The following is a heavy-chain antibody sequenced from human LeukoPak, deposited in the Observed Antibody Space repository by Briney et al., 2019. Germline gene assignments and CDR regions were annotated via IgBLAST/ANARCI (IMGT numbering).Heavy chain of an antibody. D-gene: IGHD1-7*01. V-gene: IGHV1-69*04. Sequence: SVKVSCKASGGTFSSYAISWVRQAPGQGLEGMGRIIPILGIANYAQKFQGRVTITADKSTSTAYMELSSLRSEDTAVYYCARDRVTGTWRGEFDPWGQGTLVTVSS. CDR1: GGTFSSYA. CDR2: IIPILGIA. J-gene: IGHJ5*02. CDR3: ARDRVTGTWRGEFDP.